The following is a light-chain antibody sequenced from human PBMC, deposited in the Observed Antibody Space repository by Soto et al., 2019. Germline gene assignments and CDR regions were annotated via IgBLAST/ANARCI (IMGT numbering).Light chain of an antibody. J-gene: IGKJ1*01. CDR1: QNVRSY. V-gene: IGKV1-39*01. CDR2: ETS. Sequence: DTQMAQSPSSLSASVGDRVTISCRASQNVRSYLNWYQQKPGKAPKLLIYETSTLESGVPSRFSGDGYGVEFTLCISSLEPEDFATYYCQQTFSLPRSFGPGTKVEV. CDR3: QQTFSLPRS.